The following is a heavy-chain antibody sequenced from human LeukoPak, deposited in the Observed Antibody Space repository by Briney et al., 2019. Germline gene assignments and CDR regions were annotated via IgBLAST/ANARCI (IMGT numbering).Heavy chain of an antibody. CDR1: GYSFTSYW. Sequence: GESLKISCKGSGYSFTSYWIGWVRPMPGKGLEWMGIIYPGDSDTRYSPSFPGQVTISADKSISTAYLQWSSLKASDTAMYYCARLPGSSGYYFAEIDYWGQGTLVTVSS. CDR3: ARLPGSSGYYFAEIDY. V-gene: IGHV5-51*01. CDR2: IYPGDSDT. J-gene: IGHJ4*02. D-gene: IGHD3-22*01.